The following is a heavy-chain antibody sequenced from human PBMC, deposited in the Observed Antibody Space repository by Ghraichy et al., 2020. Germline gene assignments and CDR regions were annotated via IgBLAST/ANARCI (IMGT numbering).Heavy chain of an antibody. CDR3: ARVGGGSYHPLPKYYFDY. D-gene: IGHD1-26*01. CDR2: ISSSSSYT. V-gene: IGHV3-11*06. J-gene: IGHJ4*02. CDR1: GFTFSDYY. Sequence: GGSLRLSCAASGFTFSDYYMSWIRQAPGKGLEWVSYISSSSSYTNYADSVKGRFTISRDNAKNSLYLQMNSLRAEDTAVYYCARVGGGSYHPLPKYYFDYWGQGTLVTVSS.